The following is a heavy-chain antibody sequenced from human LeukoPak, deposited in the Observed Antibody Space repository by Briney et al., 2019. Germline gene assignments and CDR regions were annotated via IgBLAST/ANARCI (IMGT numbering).Heavy chain of an antibody. CDR2: INPNSGGT. CDR3: ARDKGYCSGGSCSSYYYMDV. Sequence: ASVKVSCKASGYTFTGYYMHWVRQAPGQGLEWIGWINPNSGGTNYAQKFQGRVTMTRDTSISTAYMELSRLRSDDTAVYYCARDKGYCSGGSCSSYYYMDVWGKGTTVTISS. CDR1: GYTFTGYY. D-gene: IGHD2-15*01. J-gene: IGHJ6*03. V-gene: IGHV1-2*02.